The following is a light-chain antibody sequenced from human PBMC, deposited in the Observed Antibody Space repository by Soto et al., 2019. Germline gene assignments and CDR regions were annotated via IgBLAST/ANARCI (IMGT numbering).Light chain of an antibody. CDR1: QSVSSD. CDR2: GAS. CDR3: QQYGSSPPT. Sequence: EIVLTQSPATLSVSPGERAILSCRASQSVSSDLAWYQQKHGQAPRILIYGASSRDTGIPDRFSGSGSGTDFTLTISRLEPEDFAVYYCQQYGSSPPTFGQGTKVDIK. J-gene: IGKJ1*01. V-gene: IGKV3-20*01.